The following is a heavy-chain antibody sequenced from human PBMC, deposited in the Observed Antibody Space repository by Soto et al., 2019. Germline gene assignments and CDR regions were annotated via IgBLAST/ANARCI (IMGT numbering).Heavy chain of an antibody. Sequence: SETLSLTCTVSGGSISSYYWSWIRQPPGKGLEWIGYFYYSGSTNYNPSLKSRVTISVDTSKNQFSLKLSSVTAADTAVYYCARGPLTTYFDYWGQGTLVTVAS. CDR1: GGSISSYY. V-gene: IGHV4-59*01. J-gene: IGHJ4*02. CDR3: ARGPLTTYFDY. CDR2: FYYSGST.